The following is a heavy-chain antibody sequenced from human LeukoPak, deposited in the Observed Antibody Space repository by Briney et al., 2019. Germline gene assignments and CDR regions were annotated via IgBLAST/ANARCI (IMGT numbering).Heavy chain of an antibody. CDR3: ARHPGLYYFDY. CDR2: IIGSGRDT. CDR1: GFTFSTYA. Sequence: GGSLRLSCTASGFTFSTYAMNWVRQAPGKRLEWVSSIIGSGRDTYYADSVKGRFTISRDNSKNTLYLQMNSLRAEDTAVYYCARHPGLYYFDYWGQGTLVTVSS. J-gene: IGHJ4*02. V-gene: IGHV3-23*01.